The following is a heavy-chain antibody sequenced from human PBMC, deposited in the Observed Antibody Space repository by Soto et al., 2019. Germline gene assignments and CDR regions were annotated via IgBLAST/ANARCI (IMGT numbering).Heavy chain of an antibody. Sequence: SETLSLTCAVSGGSIISSNWWSWVRQPPGKGLEWIGEIYHSGSTNYNPSLKSRVTISVDKSKNQFSLKLSSVTAADTAVYYCARRIAAAGYYYYGMDVWGQGTTVTVSS. V-gene: IGHV4-4*02. CDR2: IYHSGST. J-gene: IGHJ6*02. CDR3: ARRIAAAGYYYYGMDV. CDR1: GGSIISSNW. D-gene: IGHD6-13*01.